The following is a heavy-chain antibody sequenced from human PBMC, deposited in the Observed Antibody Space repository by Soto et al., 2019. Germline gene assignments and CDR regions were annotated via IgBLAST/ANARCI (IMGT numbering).Heavy chain of an antibody. CDR3: XXXXXXXXGXL. V-gene: IGHV1-2*02. CDR2: INPKSGVT. J-gene: IGHJ4*02. CDR1: GXIFXXXX. Sequence: QVQLVQSGAEVKKPGASVKVSCKASGXIFXXXXXXXXRQXXGQGLEWMGWINPKSGVTKSPQQFQGRVAMTRDTSISTFYXXXXXXXXXXXXXXXXXXXXXXXXGXLWGQGTLVTVSS.